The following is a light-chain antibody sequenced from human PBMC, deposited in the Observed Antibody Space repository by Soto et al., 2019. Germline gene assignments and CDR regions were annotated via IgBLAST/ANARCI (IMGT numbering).Light chain of an antibody. CDR2: GAS. Sequence: VMTQAPATLSVSPGERATLSCRASHTVNNNVAWYQLKDGQVPRLVLYGASTRATGIPARFSGSGSVTEFTLTISSLQSEDFSVYYCQQYNNWLTFGGGAKV. CDR3: QQYNNWLT. CDR1: HTVNNN. V-gene: IGKV3-15*01. J-gene: IGKJ4*01.